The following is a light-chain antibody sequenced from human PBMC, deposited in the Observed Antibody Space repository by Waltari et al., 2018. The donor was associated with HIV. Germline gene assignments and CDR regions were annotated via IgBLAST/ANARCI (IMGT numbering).Light chain of an antibody. CDR1: GSNVGVNF. J-gene: IGLJ2*01. V-gene: IGLV1-47*01. CDR3: AAWDDSVSGWA. Sequence: QSVLTQAPSASGTPGQRVTLSCSGTGSNVGVNFVSWYQQLPGMAPKLLIYSNNERPSRVPDLVSGSKSCTSASLAISGLRSEDEAVYFCAAWDDSVSGWAFGEGTKVTVL. CDR2: SNN.